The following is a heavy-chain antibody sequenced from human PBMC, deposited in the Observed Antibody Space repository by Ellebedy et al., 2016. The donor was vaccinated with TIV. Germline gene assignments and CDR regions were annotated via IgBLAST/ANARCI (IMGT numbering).Heavy chain of an antibody. CDR1: GGSFSGYY. CDR3: ARLTMIVRHYYYYGMDV. Sequence: SETLSLXXAVYGGSFSGYYWSWIRQPPGKGLEWIGEINHSGSTNYNPSLKSRVTISVDTSKNQFSLKLSSVTAADTAVYYCARLTMIVRHYYYYGMDVWGQGTTVTVSS. J-gene: IGHJ6*02. V-gene: IGHV4-34*01. D-gene: IGHD3-22*01. CDR2: INHSGST.